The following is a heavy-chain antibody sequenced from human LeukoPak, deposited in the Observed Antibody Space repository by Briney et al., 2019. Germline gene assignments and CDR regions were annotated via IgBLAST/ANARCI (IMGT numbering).Heavy chain of an antibody. D-gene: IGHD2-8*02. CDR1: GYTFTNYY. CDR3: ARQNTGQLDS. CDR2: INAKSGDT. J-gene: IGHJ5*01. V-gene: IGHV1-2*02. Sequence: GASVMVSCKASGYTFTNYYMHWVRQAPGQGLEWMGWINAKSGDTKYAQKFQARVTMTRDTSITTTDMEVSRLTSDDTAVYYCARQNTGQLDSWGQGTLVTVSS.